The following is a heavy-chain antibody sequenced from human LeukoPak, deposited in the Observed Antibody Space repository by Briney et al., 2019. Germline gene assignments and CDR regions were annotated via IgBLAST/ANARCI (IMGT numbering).Heavy chain of an antibody. Sequence: GGSLRLSCAASGFTFDDYAMHWVRQAPGKGLEWVSLISWDGGSTYYADSVKGRFTISRDNSKNSLYLQMNSLRVEDTALYYCAKDSSGFYWDYWGQGTLVTVS. V-gene: IGHV3-43D*03. J-gene: IGHJ4*02. CDR3: AKDSSGFYWDY. CDR1: GFTFDDYA. D-gene: IGHD3-22*01. CDR2: ISWDGGST.